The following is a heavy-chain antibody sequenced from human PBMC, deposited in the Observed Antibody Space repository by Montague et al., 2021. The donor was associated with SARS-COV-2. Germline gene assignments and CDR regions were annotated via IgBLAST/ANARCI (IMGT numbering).Heavy chain of an antibody. CDR1: GFTFSNYA. CDR3: ASELADYGDFDY. Sequence: SLRLSCAASGFTFSNYALYWVRQAPGKGLQWVAVISDDGSNKYYADSVKGRFTISRDNSKNTLYLQMNSLRAEDTAVYYCASELADYGDFDYWGQGTLVTVSS. J-gene: IGHJ4*02. V-gene: IGHV3-30*04. CDR2: ISDDGSNK. D-gene: IGHD4-17*01.